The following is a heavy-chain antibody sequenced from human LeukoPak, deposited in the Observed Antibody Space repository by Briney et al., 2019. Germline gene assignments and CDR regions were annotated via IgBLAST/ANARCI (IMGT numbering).Heavy chain of an antibody. CDR2: IRHDGSNK. CDR1: AVTFTTYV. CDR3: AKDVAAAATD. D-gene: IGHD6-13*01. J-gene: IGHJ4*02. Sequence: GGSLRLYCAASAVTFTTYVIYWVREAPGRGLEGVAFIRHDGSNKYYADSVKGRFTISRDNSKNTLYLQMNSLRVEDTAMYFCAKDVAAAATDWGQGTLVTVSS. V-gene: IGHV3-30*02.